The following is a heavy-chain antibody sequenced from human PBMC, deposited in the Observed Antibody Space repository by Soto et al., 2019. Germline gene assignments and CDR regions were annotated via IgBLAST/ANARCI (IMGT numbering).Heavy chain of an antibody. D-gene: IGHD2-21*02. Sequence: GGSLRLSCAASGFNFSNHWMHWVRQRPGEGLVWVSRITSDGKSKAYAESVKGRFAISRDNAKNTLYLQMNGLTAEDTAAYYCARESGDWPLNWFDPWGQGTLVTVSS. CDR2: ITSDGKSK. J-gene: IGHJ5*02. V-gene: IGHV3-74*01. CDR3: ARESGDWPLNWFDP. CDR1: GFNFSNHW.